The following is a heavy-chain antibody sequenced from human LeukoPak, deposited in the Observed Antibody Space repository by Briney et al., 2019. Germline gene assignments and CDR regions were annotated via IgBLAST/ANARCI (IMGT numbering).Heavy chain of an antibody. V-gene: IGHV3-11*04. CDR2: ISSSGSTI. CDR3: ARGYNYYYYMDV. Sequence: GGSLRLSCAASGFTFTDYYISWIRQAPGKGLEWMSYISSSGSTIYYADSMKGRFNISRDNAKNSVYLQMDSLRAEDTAVYYCARGYNYYYYMDVWGKGTTVTVAS. J-gene: IGHJ6*03. CDR1: GFTFTDYY.